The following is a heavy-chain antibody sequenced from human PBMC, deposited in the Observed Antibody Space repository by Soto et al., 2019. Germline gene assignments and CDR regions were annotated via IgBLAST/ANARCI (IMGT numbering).Heavy chain of an antibody. J-gene: IGHJ6*02. Sequence: HGESLKISCKGSGYSFTSYWIGWVRQMPGKGLEWMGIIYPGDSDTRYSPSFQGQVTISADKSISTAYLQWSSLKASDTAMYYCARSGYYDFWSGYQYYYYGMDVWGQGTTVTVS. V-gene: IGHV5-51*01. CDR2: IYPGDSDT. CDR3: ARSGYYDFWSGYQYYYYGMDV. D-gene: IGHD3-3*01. CDR1: GYSFTSYW.